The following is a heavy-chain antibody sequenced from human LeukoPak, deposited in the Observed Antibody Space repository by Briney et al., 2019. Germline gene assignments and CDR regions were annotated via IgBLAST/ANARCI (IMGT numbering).Heavy chain of an antibody. J-gene: IGHJ4*02. V-gene: IGHV3-13*01. CDR2: IDTAGYT. CDR1: GFTFSSYS. CDR3: SRVNPEAEGFDY. D-gene: IGHD6-13*01. Sequence: GGSLRLSCAASGFTFSSYSMNWVRQGTGKGLEWVSAIDTAGYTYYPGSVKGRFTISRENAKNSLYLQMNSLRAGDTAVYYCSRVNPEAEGFDYWGQGTLVTVSS.